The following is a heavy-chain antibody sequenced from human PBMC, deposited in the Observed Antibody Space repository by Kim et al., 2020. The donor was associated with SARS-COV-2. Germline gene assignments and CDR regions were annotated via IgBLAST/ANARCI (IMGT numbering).Heavy chain of an antibody. CDR1: GFTFSNAW. V-gene: IGHV3-15*01. J-gene: IGHJ4*02. CDR2: IKSKTDGGTT. CDR3: TTYYYDSSGYSELGY. D-gene: IGHD3-22*01. Sequence: GGSLRLSCAAYGFTFSNAWMSWVRQAPGKGLEWVGRIKSKTDGGTTDYAAPVKGRFTISRDDSKNTLYLQMNSLKTEDTAVYYCTTYYYDSSGYSELGYWGQGTLVTVSS.